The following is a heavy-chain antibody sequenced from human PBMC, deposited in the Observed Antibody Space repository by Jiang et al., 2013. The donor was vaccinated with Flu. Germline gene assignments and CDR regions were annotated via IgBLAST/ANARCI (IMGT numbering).Heavy chain of an antibody. D-gene: IGHD2-2*01. J-gene: IGHJ5*02. Sequence: SGPGLVKPSGTLSLTCAVSGGSISSSNWWSWVRQPPGKGLEWIGEIYHSGSTNYNPSLKSRVTISVDKSKNQFSLKLSSVTAADTAVYYCARVGSTSCSGVHCRWFDPWGQGTLVTVSS. CDR2: IYHSGST. CDR3: ARVGSTSCSGVHCRWFDP. CDR1: GGSISSSNW. V-gene: IGHV4-4*02.